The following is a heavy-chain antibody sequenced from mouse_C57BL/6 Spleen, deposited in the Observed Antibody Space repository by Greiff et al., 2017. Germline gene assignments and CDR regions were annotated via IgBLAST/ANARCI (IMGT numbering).Heavy chain of an antibody. CDR1: GYTFTSYW. J-gene: IGHJ4*01. D-gene: IGHD2-1*01. CDR2: INPSSGYT. Sequence: QVHVKQSGAELVKPWASVKLSCKASGYTFTSYWMHWVNQRPGQGLEWIGYINPSSGYTKYNQKLKDKATLTADKSSSTAYMQLSSLTYEDSAVYYCARSRGNYEGYAMDYWGQGTSVTVSS. V-gene: IGHV1-7*01. CDR3: ARSRGNYEGYAMDY.